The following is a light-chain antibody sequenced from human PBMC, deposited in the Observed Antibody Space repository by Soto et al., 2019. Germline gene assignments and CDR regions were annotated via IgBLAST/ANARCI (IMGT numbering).Light chain of an antibody. CDR1: NSEVGGYKY. CDR3: SSYTSSTTNV. CDR2: DVS. J-gene: IGLJ1*01. Sequence: QSALTQPASLSGYPGPSITISCPGTNSEVGGYKYVSWYQQHPGKAPKLLINDVSNRPSGISDRFSGSKSGNTASLTISGLQAEDEADYYCSSYTSSTTNVFGTGTKVTVL. V-gene: IGLV2-14*03.